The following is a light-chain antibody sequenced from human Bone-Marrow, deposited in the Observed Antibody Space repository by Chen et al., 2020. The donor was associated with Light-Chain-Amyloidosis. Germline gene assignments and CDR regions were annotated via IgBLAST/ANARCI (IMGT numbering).Light chain of an antibody. CDR3: QSYHGSRQGV. J-gene: IGLJ3*02. V-gene: IGLV6-57*01. Sequence: NFMLTQPHSVSESPGKTVIISCTRSSGSIATNYVQWYQQPPGSSPTTVIYENAQRPSGVPDPFSDARDRASNPPSLAIAELKTGEAAHYCCQSYHGSRQGVFGGGTQLTV. CDR1: SGSIATNY. CDR2: ENA.